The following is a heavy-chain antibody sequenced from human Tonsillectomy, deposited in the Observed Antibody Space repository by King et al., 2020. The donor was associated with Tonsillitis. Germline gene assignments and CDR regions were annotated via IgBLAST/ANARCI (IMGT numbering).Heavy chain of an antibody. Sequence: VQLQESGPGLVKPSQTLSLTCTVSGGSISSSVYYWSWIRQHPGKGLEWIGYIYYSGSTSYNPSLKSRVTISVDTSKNQFSLKLSSVTAADTAVYYCARAIYGSGSYTYYFDYWGQGTLVTVSS. CDR2: IYYSGST. D-gene: IGHD3-10*01. CDR3: ARAIYGSGSYTYYFDY. CDR1: GGSISSSVYY. J-gene: IGHJ4*02. V-gene: IGHV4-31*03.